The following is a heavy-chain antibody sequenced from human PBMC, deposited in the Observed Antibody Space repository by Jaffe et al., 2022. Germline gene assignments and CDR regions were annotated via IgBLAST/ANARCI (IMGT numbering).Heavy chain of an antibody. CDR1: GGSFSGYY. CDR2: INHSGST. Sequence: QVQLQQWGAGLLKPSETLSLTCAVYGGSFSGYYWSWIRQPPGKGLEWIGEINHSGSTNYNSSLKSRVTISVDTSKNQFSLKLSSVTAADTAVYYCARGVGSSSSVFGVFDIWGQGTMVTVSS. V-gene: IGHV4-34*01. J-gene: IGHJ3*02. D-gene: IGHD6-6*01. CDR3: ARGVGSSSSVFGVFDI.